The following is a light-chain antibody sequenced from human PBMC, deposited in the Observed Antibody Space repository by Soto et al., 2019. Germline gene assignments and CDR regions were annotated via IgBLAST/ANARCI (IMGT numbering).Light chain of an antibody. CDR3: AAWDDSLSRAV. J-gene: IGLJ7*01. Sequence: QSVLTQPPSASGTPGQRVTISCSGSTSNIGNNYVYWYQQLPRTAPKLLIYRNNQRPSGVPDRFSGSKSGTSASLVISGLRSEDEADYYCAAWDDSLSRAVFGGGTQLTVL. V-gene: IGLV1-47*01. CDR2: RNN. CDR1: TSNIGNNY.